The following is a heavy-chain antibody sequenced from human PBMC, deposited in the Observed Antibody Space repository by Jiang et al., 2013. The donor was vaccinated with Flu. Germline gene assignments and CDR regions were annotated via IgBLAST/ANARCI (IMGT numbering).Heavy chain of an antibody. CDR3: ARDVPEDYGSGSYYSFDY. CDR1: GGTFSSYA. CDR2: IIPILGIA. Sequence: GAEVKKPGSSVKVSCKASGGTFSSYAISWVRQAPGQGLEWMGRIIPILGIANYAQKFQGRVTITADKSTSTAYMELSSLRSEDTAVYYCARDVPEDYGSGSYYSFDYWGQGTLVTVSS. V-gene: IGHV1-69*04. D-gene: IGHD3-10*01. J-gene: IGHJ4*02.